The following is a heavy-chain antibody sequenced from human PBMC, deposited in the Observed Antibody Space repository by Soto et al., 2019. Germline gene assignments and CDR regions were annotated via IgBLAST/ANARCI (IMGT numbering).Heavy chain of an antibody. CDR2: IYWDDDR. CDR3: AHSVYFED. CDR1: GFSLTANGVG. D-gene: IGHD1-20*01. V-gene: IGHV2-5*02. J-gene: IGHJ4*02. Sequence: GSTLVNPTQTLTLTCTVAGFSLTANGVGVAWLRQPPGKALEWLALIYWDDDRRYSPSLKNRLSISMDTSKSHVVLTMTNLDPMDTATYYCAHSVYFEDWGPGILVTVSS.